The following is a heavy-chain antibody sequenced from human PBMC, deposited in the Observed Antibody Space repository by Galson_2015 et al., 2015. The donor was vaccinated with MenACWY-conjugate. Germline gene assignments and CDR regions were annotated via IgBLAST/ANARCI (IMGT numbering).Heavy chain of an antibody. CDR1: GFPASSNIVY. CDR3: AHRRKGVNYDRHSFYDMDV. D-gene: IGHD3-3*01. J-gene: IGHJ6*02. Sequence: PALVKPTQPLTLTCTFSGFPASSNIVYMGWIRQPPGKALEWLALIYWDDEKRYRPSLKSRLTITKDTSKDQLVLTMTNMDPTDTARYYCAHRRKGVNYDRHSFYDMDVWGQGTTVTVSS. CDR2: IYWDDEK. V-gene: IGHV2-5*02.